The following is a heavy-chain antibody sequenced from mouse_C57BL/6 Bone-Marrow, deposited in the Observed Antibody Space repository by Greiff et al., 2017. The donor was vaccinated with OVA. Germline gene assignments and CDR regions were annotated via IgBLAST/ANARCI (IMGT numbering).Heavy chain of an antibody. CDR2: IYPRSGNT. CDR3: ARFYDGYSAWCAY. D-gene: IGHD2-3*01. Sequence: VQLQQSGAELARPGASVKLSCKASGYTFTSYGISWVKQRTGQGLEWIGEIYPRSGNTYYNEKFKGKATLTADKSSSTAYMELRSLTSEDSAVYFCARFYDGYSAWCAYWGQGTLVTVSA. V-gene: IGHV1-81*01. CDR1: GYTFTSYG. J-gene: IGHJ3*01.